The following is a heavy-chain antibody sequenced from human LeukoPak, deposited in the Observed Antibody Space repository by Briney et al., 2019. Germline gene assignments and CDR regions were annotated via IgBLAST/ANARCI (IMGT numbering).Heavy chain of an antibody. Sequence: PGRSLRLSCAASGFTFSSYGMHWVRQAPGKGLEWVADISYDGSNKYYADSVKGRFTISRDNSKNTLYLQMNSLRAEDTAVYYCAKTPPGIAAAGREAPFDYWGQGTLVTVSS. CDR3: AKTPPGIAAAGREAPFDY. CDR1: GFTFSSYG. CDR2: ISYDGSNK. D-gene: IGHD6-13*01. J-gene: IGHJ4*02. V-gene: IGHV3-30*18.